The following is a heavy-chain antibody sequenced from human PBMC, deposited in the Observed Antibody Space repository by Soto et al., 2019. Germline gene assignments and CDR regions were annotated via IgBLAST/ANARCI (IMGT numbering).Heavy chain of an antibody. CDR2: INPNSGGT. V-gene: IGHV1-2*02. CDR3: ARGNTVTVDNWFDH. Sequence: ASPKVSCNAYGYTFTGSYMHWVRQAPGQGLEWIGWINPNSGGTNYAQKFQGKVTMTRATYISPAYMELSRLRSDDPAVYYCARGNTVTVDNWFDHWGQGTLVTVSS. CDR1: GYTFTGSY. J-gene: IGHJ5*02. D-gene: IGHD4-4*01.